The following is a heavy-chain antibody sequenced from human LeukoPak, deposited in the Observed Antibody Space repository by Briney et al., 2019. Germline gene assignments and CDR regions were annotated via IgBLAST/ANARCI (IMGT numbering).Heavy chain of an antibody. Sequence: ASVKVSCKASGYTFTSYDINWVRQATGQGLEWMGWMNPNSGNTGYAQKFQGRVTMTRNTSISTAYMELSSLRSEDTAVYYCARDFRISGYYGTGYWGQGTLVTVSS. CDR3: ARDFRISGYYGTGY. CDR1: GYTFTSYD. CDR2: MNPNSGNT. D-gene: IGHD3-22*01. J-gene: IGHJ4*02. V-gene: IGHV1-8*01.